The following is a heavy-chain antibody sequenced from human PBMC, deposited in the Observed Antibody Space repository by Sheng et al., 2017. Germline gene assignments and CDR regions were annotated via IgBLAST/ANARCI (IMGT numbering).Heavy chain of an antibody. CDR2: ISSSSSYT. Sequence: QVQLVESGGGLVKPGGSLRLSCAASGFTFSDYYMSWIRQAPGKGLEWVSYISSSSSYTNYADSVKGRFTISRDNAKNSLYLQMNSLRAEDTAVYYCARDNQITIFGGHNWFDPWGQGTLVTVSS. CDR3: ARDNQITIFGGHNWFDP. CDR1: GFTFSDYY. V-gene: IGHV3-11*05. D-gene: IGHD3-3*01. J-gene: IGHJ5*02.